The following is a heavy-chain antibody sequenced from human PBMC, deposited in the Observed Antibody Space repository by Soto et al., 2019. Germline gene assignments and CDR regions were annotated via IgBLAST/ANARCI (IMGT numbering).Heavy chain of an antibody. D-gene: IGHD3-16*02. Sequence: GGSLRLSCAASGFTFSSYWMSWVRQAPGKGLEWVANIKQDGSEKYYGDSVKGRFTISRDNAKNSLYLQMNSLRAEDTAVYYCARSYDYIWGSYRFAAFDIWGQGTMVTVSS. CDR2: IKQDGSEK. CDR1: GFTFSSYW. V-gene: IGHV3-7*01. CDR3: ARSYDYIWGSYRFAAFDI. J-gene: IGHJ3*02.